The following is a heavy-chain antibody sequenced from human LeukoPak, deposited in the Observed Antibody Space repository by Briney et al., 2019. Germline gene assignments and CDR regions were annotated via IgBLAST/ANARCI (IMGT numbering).Heavy chain of an antibody. Sequence: PSETLSLTCAVYGGSFSGYYWSWIRQPPGKGLEWIGEINHSGSTNYNPSLKSRVTISVDTSKNQFSLKLSSVTAADTAVYYCARETPGGDGYTDYWGQGTLVTVSS. J-gene: IGHJ4*02. CDR1: GGSFSGYY. D-gene: IGHD5-24*01. CDR2: INHSGST. V-gene: IGHV4-34*01. CDR3: ARETPGGDGYTDY.